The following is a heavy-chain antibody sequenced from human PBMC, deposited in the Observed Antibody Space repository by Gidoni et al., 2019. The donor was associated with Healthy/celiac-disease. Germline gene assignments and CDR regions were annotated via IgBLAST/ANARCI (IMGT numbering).Heavy chain of an antibody. D-gene: IGHD3-10*01. Sequence: QVTLKESGPVLVKPTETLTLTCTVSGFSLSNARMGVSWIRQPPGKALEWLAHIFSNDEKSYSTSLKIRLTISKDTSKSQVVLTMTNMDPVDTATYYCARITRGEVFDYWGQGTLVTVSS. V-gene: IGHV2-26*01. CDR2: IFSNDEK. CDR1: GFSLSNARMG. CDR3: ARITRGEVFDY. J-gene: IGHJ4*02.